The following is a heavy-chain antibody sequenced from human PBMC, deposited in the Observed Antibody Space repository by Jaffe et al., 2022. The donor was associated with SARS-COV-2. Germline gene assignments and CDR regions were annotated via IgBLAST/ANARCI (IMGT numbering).Heavy chain of an antibody. CDR3: ARGIAAHILWFDP. CDR2: IYYSGST. J-gene: IGHJ5*02. CDR1: GGSISSYY. D-gene: IGHD6-13*01. Sequence: QVQLQESGPGLVKPSETLSLTCTVSGGSISSYYWSWIRQPPGKGLEWIGYIYYSGSTNYNPSLKSRVTISVDTSKNQFSLKLSSVTAADTAVYYCARGIAAHILWFDPWGQGTLVTVSS. V-gene: IGHV4-59*01.